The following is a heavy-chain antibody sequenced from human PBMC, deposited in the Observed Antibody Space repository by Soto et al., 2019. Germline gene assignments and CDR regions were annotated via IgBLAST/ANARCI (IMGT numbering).Heavy chain of an antibody. CDR2: ISSSGGTT. J-gene: IGHJ6*02. CDR1: GITFSNYE. Sequence: GGSLRLSCAASGITFSNYEMNWVRQAPGKGLEWVSYISSSGGTTYYAGSVKGRFTISRDNAKSSLYLQMNSLRAEDTAVYYCARYCSGGTCNDGNMDVWGQGTTVTVSS. V-gene: IGHV3-48*03. CDR3: ARYCSGGTCNDGNMDV. D-gene: IGHD2-15*01.